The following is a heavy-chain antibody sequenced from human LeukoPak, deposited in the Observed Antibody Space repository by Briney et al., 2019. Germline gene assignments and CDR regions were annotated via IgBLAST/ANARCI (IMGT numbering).Heavy chain of an antibody. CDR3: ARACCGSSSCHKYFDW. CDR2: IWYDGTNI. CDR1: GFIFSNYG. Sequence: GGSLRLSCEVSGFIFSNYGMHWVLQAPGKGLEWVALIWYDGTNIYYADSVKGRFTISRDNSKNTLYLQMNSLRAEDTAVYYCARACCGSSSCHKYFDWWGQGTLVSVSS. V-gene: IGHV3-33*01. D-gene: IGHD2-2*02. J-gene: IGHJ4*02.